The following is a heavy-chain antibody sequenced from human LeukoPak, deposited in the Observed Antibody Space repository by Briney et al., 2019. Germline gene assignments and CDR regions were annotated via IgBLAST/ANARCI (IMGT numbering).Heavy chain of an antibody. V-gene: IGHV3-74*01. J-gene: IGHJ4*02. CDR2: INTNGSPT. D-gene: IGHD3-10*01. Sequence: PGGSLRLSCAASGFTFSSYWMHWVRQAPGKGLVWVARINTNGSPTQYADSVEGRFTISRDNAKTTLYLQMNSLRDEDGAVYYCAGDLSSGSGSLGYWGQGTQVTVSS. CDR3: AGDLSSGSGSLGY. CDR1: GFTFSSYW.